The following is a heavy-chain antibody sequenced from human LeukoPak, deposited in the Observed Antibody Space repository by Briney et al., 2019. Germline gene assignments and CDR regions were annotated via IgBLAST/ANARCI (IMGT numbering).Heavy chain of an antibody. CDR3: ARGAYYYDSSGPRRSYWYFDL. J-gene: IGHJ2*01. V-gene: IGHV1-69*04. D-gene: IGHD3-22*01. Sequence: SVKVSCKASGGTFSSYAISWVRQAPGQGLEWMGRIIPIFGIAKYAQKFQGRVTITADKSTSTAYMELSSLRSEDTAVYYCARGAYYYDSSGPRRSYWYFDLWGRGTLVTVSS. CDR2: IIPIFGIA. CDR1: GGTFSSYA.